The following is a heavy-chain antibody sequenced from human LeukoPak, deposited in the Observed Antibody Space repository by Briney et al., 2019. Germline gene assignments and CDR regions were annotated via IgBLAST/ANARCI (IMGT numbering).Heavy chain of an antibody. J-gene: IGHJ4*02. D-gene: IGHD1-1*01. CDR1: GFPFGDYT. CDR3: TTGMFDY. CDR2: ISWDGTKT. V-gene: IGHV3-43*01. Sequence: GGSLRLSCAASGFPFGDYTMHWVRQVPGKGPEWVSLISWDGTKTDYGNSMRGRFTVSRGNSQNSLFLQMNSLKIEDTALYYCTTGMFDYWGQGTLVTVSS.